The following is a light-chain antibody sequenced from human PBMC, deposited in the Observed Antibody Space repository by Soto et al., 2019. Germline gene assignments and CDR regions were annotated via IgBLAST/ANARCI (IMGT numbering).Light chain of an antibody. CDR3: QKYNSAPWT. Sequence: IQMTQSPSSLSASVGDRVTITFRASQSISSWLAWYQQKPGKVPKLLIYAASTLQSGVPSRFSGSGSGTDFTLTISSLQPEDVATYYCQKYNSAPWTFGQGTKVDI. J-gene: IGKJ1*01. CDR2: AAS. CDR1: QSISSW. V-gene: IGKV1-27*01.